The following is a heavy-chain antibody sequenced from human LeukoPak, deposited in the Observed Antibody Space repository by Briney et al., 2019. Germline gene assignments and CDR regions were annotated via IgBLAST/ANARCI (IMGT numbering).Heavy chain of an antibody. D-gene: IGHD2-8*01. CDR2: ISNDVSKR. J-gene: IGHJ2*01. CDR3: AKPGVVLWYFDL. CDR1: GFTFSNFG. Sequence: GGSLRLSCAASGFTFSNFGMHWVRQAPGKGLEWVAVISNDVSKRYYADSVRGRFTLSRDNSKNTLYLQMNSLRVEDTAVYYCAKPGVVLWYFDLWGRGTLVTVSS. V-gene: IGHV3-30*18.